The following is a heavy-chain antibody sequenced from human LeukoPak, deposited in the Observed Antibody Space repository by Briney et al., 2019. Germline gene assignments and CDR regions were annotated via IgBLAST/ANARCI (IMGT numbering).Heavy chain of an antibody. Sequence: GGSLRLSCAASGFTFSSYAMSWVRQAPGKGLEWVSAISGSGGSTYYADSVKGRFTISRDNSKNTLYLQMNSLRAEDTAVYYCAKTGSSWYGGGGYYYYYMDVWGKGTTVTVSS. D-gene: IGHD6-13*01. CDR3: AKTGSSWYGGGGYYYYYMDV. J-gene: IGHJ6*03. V-gene: IGHV3-23*01. CDR1: GFTFSSYA. CDR2: ISGSGGST.